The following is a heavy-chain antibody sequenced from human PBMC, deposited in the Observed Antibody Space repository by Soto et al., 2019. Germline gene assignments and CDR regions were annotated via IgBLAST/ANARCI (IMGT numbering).Heavy chain of an antibody. CDR3: AKDCGDYGDYGSDY. D-gene: IGHD4-17*01. CDR2: ISYDGSNK. V-gene: IGHV3-30*18. Sequence: GGSLRLSCAASGFTFSSYGMHWVRQAPGKGLEWVAVISYDGSNKYYADSVKGRFTISRDNSKNTLYLQMNSLRAEDTAVYYCAKDCGDYGDYGSDYWGQGTLVTVSS. CDR1: GFTFSSYG. J-gene: IGHJ4*02.